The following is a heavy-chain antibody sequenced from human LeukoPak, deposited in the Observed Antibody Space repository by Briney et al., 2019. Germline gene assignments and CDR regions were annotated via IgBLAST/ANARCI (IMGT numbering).Heavy chain of an antibody. J-gene: IGHJ5*02. D-gene: IGHD3-9*01. V-gene: IGHV1-2*02. CDR1: GYTFTGYS. CDR2: INPNSGVT. CDR3: ARGEGRYHDIRGGFDP. Sequence: ASLKVSCKASGYTFTGYSMHWVRQAPGQGLEWMGWINPNSGVTNYAQKFQGRVTMTRDTSISTAYMELSSLRSDDTAVYYCARGEGRYHDIRGGFDPWGQGTSVTVSS.